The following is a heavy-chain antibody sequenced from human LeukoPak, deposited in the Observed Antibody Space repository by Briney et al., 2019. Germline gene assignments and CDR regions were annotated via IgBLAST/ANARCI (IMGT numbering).Heavy chain of an antibody. Sequence: GGCLRLCCSLSVFTLSSHPKATVRQAPGKGLEWVSAISGSGGSTYYADSVKGRFTISRDNSKNTLYLQMISLRAEDTAVYYCTDIHLGDRGGPNCYEPWGQGTLVTVSS. V-gene: IGHV3-23*01. D-gene: IGHD2-2*01. CDR2: ISGSGGST. CDR1: VFTLSSHP. J-gene: IGHJ5*02. CDR3: TDIHLGDRGGPNCYEP.